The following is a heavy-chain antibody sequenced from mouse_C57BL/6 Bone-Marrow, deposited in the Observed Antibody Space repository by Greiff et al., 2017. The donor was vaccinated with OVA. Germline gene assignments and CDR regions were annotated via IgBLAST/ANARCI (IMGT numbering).Heavy chain of an antibody. V-gene: IGHV1-59*01. CDR1: GYTFTSYW. CDR3: ARMWTGAYAMDY. Sequence: QVQLQQPGAELVRPGTSVKLSCKASGYTFTSYWMHWVKQRPGQGLEWIGVIDPSDSYTNYNQKFKGKATLTVDTSSCSAYMQLSSLTSEDSAVYYCARMWTGAYAMDYWGQGTSVTVAS. CDR2: IDPSDSYT. D-gene: IGHD4-1*01. J-gene: IGHJ4*01.